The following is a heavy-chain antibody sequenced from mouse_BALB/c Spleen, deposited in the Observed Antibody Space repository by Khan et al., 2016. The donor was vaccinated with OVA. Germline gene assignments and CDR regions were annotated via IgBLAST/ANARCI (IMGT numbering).Heavy chain of an antibody. V-gene: IGHV1-4*01. D-gene: IGHD2-14*01. CDR2: INPSNGYT. J-gene: IGHJ3*01. CDR3: VRDGAYHRNDGWFAY. CDR1: GYTFTSYT. Sequence: VQLQQSGAELARPGASVKMSCKASGYTFTSYTIHWIKLRPGQGLEWIGYINPSNGYTNYNQKFKDKATLTADKSSTTAYMELSSLTSDDSALSNGVRDGAYHRNDGWFAYWGQGTLVTVSA.